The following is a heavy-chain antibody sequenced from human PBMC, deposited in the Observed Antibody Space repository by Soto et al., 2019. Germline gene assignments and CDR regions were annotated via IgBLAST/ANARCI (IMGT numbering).Heavy chain of an antibody. D-gene: IGHD5-18*01. V-gene: IGHV3-21*01. CDR2: ISSSSSYI. CDR1: GFTFSSYS. Sequence: PGGSLRLSCAASGFTFSSYSMNWVRQAPGKGLEWVSSISSSSSYIYYADSVKGRFTISRDNAKNSLYLQMNSPRAEDTAVYYCARGARGYSYAVWFDPWGQGTLVTVSS. CDR3: ARGARGYSYAVWFDP. J-gene: IGHJ5*02.